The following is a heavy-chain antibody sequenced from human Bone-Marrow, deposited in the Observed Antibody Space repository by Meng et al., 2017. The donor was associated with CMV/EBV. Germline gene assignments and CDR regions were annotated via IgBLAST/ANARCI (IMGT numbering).Heavy chain of an antibody. CDR2: ISSSSSYI. Sequence: GESLKISCAASGFTFSSYSMNWVRQAPGKGLEWVSSISSSSSYIYYADSVKGRFTISRDNAKNSQYLQMNSLRAEDTAVYYCARRIGGATPYWGQGPLVTVSS. CDR3: ARRIGGATPY. D-gene: IGHD1-26*01. CDR1: GFTFSSYS. J-gene: IGHJ4*02. V-gene: IGHV3-21*01.